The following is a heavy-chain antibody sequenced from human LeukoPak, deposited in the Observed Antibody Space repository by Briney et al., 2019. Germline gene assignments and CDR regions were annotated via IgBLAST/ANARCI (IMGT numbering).Heavy chain of an antibody. CDR2: ISVKESET. CDR3: AKTQNWNYISYYYYYMDV. CDR1: GFTLWNFV. D-gene: IGHD1-7*01. V-gene: IGHV3-23*01. J-gene: IGHJ6*03. Sequence: GGSLRLSCATSGFTLWNFVVNWVRHPPGKGLEWVSSISVKESETNYKDSVKGRFTISKHGGDNTVYLDISNLTVEDTAIYYCAKTQNWNYISYYYYYMDVWGKGTAVTVSS.